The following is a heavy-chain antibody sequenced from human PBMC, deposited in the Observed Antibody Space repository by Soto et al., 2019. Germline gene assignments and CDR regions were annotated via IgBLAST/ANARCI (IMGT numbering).Heavy chain of an antibody. CDR2: MNPNSGNT. V-gene: IGHV1-8*01. CDR1: GYTFTSYD. CDR3: ARVLGYCSSTSCYHWFDP. D-gene: IGHD2-2*01. J-gene: IGHJ5*02. Sequence: GASVKVSCKASGYTFTSYDINWVRQATGQGLEWMGWMNPNSGNTGYAQKFQGRVTMTRNTSISTAYMELSSLRSEDTAVYYCARVLGYCSSTSCYHWFDPWGQGTLVTVSS.